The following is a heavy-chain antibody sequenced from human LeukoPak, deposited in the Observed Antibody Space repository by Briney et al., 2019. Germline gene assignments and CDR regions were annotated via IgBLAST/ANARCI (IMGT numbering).Heavy chain of an antibody. Sequence: PGGSLRLSCAASGISFSSYNMNWVRQAPGKGLEWVSYISTSSRTVYYADSVKGRFPISRDNAKNSLYLQMNSLRDEDTAVYYCARDFYDTGGMVVWGRGTTVTVSS. D-gene: IGHD5/OR15-5a*01. CDR1: GISFSSYN. CDR3: ARDFYDTGGMVV. V-gene: IGHV3-48*02. CDR2: ISTSSRTV. J-gene: IGHJ6*02.